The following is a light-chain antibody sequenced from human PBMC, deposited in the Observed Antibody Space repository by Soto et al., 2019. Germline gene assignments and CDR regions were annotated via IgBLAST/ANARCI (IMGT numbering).Light chain of an antibody. V-gene: IGKV1-8*01. Sequence: AIRMTQSPSSFSASTGERVTITCRASQGISSYLAWYQQKPGKAPKLLIYAASTLQSGFPSRFSGSGSGTDFTLTFSCLQSENFATYYCQQYYIYPNFGGGTKVDIK. CDR2: AAS. CDR1: QGISSY. J-gene: IGKJ4*01. CDR3: QQYYIYPN.